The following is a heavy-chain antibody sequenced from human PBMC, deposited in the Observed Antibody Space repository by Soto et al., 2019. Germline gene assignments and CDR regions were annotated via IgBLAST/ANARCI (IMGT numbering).Heavy chain of an antibody. CDR1: GYIFTNYG. V-gene: IGHV1-18*04. Sequence: ASVKVSCKASGYIFTNYGISWVRQAPGQGLEWMGWISAYNGNTDYAQKFQGRVTMATDTSTNTAYMERRSLRSDDTALYYCARDRLVSSGWYILGDYNWFDPWGQGTQGTV. D-gene: IGHD6-19*01. CDR2: ISAYNGNT. CDR3: ARDRLVSSGWYILGDYNWFDP. J-gene: IGHJ5*02.